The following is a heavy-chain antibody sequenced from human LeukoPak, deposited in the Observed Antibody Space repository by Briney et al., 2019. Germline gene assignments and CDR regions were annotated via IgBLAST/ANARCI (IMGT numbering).Heavy chain of an antibody. D-gene: IGHD4/OR15-4a*01. CDR2: IKQDGSEK. J-gene: IGHJ4*02. V-gene: IGHV3-7*03. CDR3: ARAQTMVAYPFLY. CDR1: GFTFSSYW. Sequence: GGSLRLSCAASGFTFSSYWMSWVRQAPGKGLEWVANIKQDGSEKYYVDSVKGRFTISRDNAKNSLYLQMNSLRAEDTAVYYCARAQTMVAYPFLYWGQGTLVTVSS.